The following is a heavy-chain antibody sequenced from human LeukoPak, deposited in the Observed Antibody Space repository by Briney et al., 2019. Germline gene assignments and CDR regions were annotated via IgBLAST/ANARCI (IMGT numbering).Heavy chain of an antibody. CDR3: ARNPLRGYLGY. V-gene: IGHV1-18*01. CDR2: ISAYNGNT. D-gene: IGHD3-10*01. J-gene: IGHJ4*02. Sequence: GSSVKVSCKASGGTFSSYAISWVRQAPGQGLEWMGWISAYNGNTNYAQKLQGRVTMTTDTSTSTAYMELRSLRSDDTAVYYCARNPLRGYLGYWGQGTLVTVSS. CDR1: GGTFSSYA.